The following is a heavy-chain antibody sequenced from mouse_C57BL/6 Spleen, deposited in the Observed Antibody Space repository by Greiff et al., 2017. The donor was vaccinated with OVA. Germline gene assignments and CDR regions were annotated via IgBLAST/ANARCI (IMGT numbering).Heavy chain of an antibody. V-gene: IGHV1-15*01. D-gene: IGHD4-1*01. J-gene: IGHJ2*01. CDR1: GYTFTDYE. Sequence: QVQLKESGAELVRPGASVTLSCKASGYTFTDYEMHWVKQTPVHGLEWIGAIDPETGGTAYNQKFKGKAILTADKSSSTAYMELRSLTSEDSAVYYCTREGLGHYFDYWGQGTTLTVSS. CDR3: TREGLGHYFDY. CDR2: IDPETGGT.